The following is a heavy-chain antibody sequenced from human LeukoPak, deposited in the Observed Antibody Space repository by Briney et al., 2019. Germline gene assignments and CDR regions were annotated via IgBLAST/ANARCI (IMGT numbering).Heavy chain of an antibody. CDR3: ARHVPPSSSLYSRMFDY. J-gene: IGHJ4*02. Sequence: PSETLSLTCTVSAYSISSGYYWGWIRQPPGKGLEWIGSIYHSGSTSYNPSHKSRVTISVDTSKNQISLKLSSVTAADTAVYYCARHVPPSSSLYSRMFDYWGQGTLVTVSS. V-gene: IGHV4-38-2*02. CDR2: IYHSGST. CDR1: AYSISSGYY. D-gene: IGHD6-13*01.